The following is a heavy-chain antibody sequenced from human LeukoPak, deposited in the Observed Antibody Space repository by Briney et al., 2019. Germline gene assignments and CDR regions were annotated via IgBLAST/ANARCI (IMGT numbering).Heavy chain of an antibody. CDR2: INNDGSST. V-gene: IGHV3-74*03. J-gene: IGHJ4*02. CDR3: ARGNGYGQFDS. D-gene: IGHD5-12*01. Sequence: GGSLRLSCAASGFTFISYWMHWVRQAPGKGLVWVARINNDGSSTTYADSVKGRFTISRDNAKNSLYLQMNSLRAEDTAVYYCARGNGYGQFDSWGQGTLVTVSS. CDR1: GFTFISYW.